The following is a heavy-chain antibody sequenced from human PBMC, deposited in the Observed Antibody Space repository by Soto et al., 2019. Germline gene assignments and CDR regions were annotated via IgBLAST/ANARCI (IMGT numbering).Heavy chain of an antibody. CDR1: GFTFTSYA. CDR3: AKILLGYNYDGFDH. D-gene: IGHD5-18*01. Sequence: EVQLLESGGGLVQPGGSLRLSCAASGFTFTSYAMSWVRQAPGEGLEWVSTISGSGGSTYYADSVKGRFTISRDNSKNTLYLQMNSLRAEDTAVYYCAKILLGYNYDGFDHWGQGTLVTVSS. CDR2: ISGSGGST. J-gene: IGHJ5*02. V-gene: IGHV3-23*01.